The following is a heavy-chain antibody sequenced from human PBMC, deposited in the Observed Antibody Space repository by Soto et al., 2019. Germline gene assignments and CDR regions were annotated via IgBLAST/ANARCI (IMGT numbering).Heavy chain of an antibody. V-gene: IGHV3-74*01. D-gene: IGHD3-22*01. CDR1: GFPFSNYW. Sequence: PGESLKISCAASGFPFSNYWMHWVRQVPGKGLLWVSRIDTEAITTSYADSVEGRFTFSRDNAKNTLYLQINSLRAEDTAVYYCATSSYDSRYFCDYWGQGALVTVSS. J-gene: IGHJ4*02. CDR2: IDTEAITT. CDR3: ATSSYDSRYFCDY.